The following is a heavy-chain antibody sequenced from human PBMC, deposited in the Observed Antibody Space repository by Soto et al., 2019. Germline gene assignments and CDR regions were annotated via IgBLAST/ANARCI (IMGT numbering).Heavy chain of an antibody. CDR1: GYTFTSYA. J-gene: IGHJ6*03. CDR2: INAGNGNT. D-gene: IGHD3-9*01. CDR3: ASSDENLTGYYPHYYMDV. V-gene: IGHV1-3*01. Sequence: GASVKVSCKASGYTFTSYAMHWVRQAPGQRLEWMGWINAGNGNTKYSQKFQGRVTITRDTSASTAYMELSSLRSEDTAVYYCASSDENLTGYYPHYYMDVWGKGTTVTVSS.